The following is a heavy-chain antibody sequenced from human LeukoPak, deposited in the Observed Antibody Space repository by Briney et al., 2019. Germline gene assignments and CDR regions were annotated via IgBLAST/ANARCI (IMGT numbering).Heavy chain of an antibody. CDR3: SRVDVAATIFFDY. CDR1: GASVNSGRFY. Sequence: PSETLSLTCSVSGASVNSGRFYWTWIRQSPGKGLERLGFVYSSGKTDYNPSLKSRLTMSTDASQNQFSLTLTSVTRADTTIYYCSRVDVAATIFFDYWGQGALVTVSA. J-gene: IGHJ4*02. V-gene: IGHV4-61*01. D-gene: IGHD5-24*01. CDR2: VYSSGKT.